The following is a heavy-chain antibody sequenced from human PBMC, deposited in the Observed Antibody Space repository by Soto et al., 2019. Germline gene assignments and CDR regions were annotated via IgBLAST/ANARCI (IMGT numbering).Heavy chain of an antibody. V-gene: IGHV4-34*01. CDR3: ARAPDNYYFDS. J-gene: IGHJ4*02. CDR2: INHSGST. D-gene: IGHD1-1*01. Sequence: SETLSLTCAVYGGSFNGYYWTWIRQPPGKGPEWIGDINHSGSTNYNPSLKSRVTISVDTSKNQFSLKLRSVTAADMAVFYCARAPDNYYFDSWGQGTLVTVSS. CDR1: GGSFNGYY.